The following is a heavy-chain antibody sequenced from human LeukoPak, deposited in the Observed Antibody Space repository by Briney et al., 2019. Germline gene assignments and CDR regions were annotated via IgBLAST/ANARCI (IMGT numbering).Heavy chain of an antibody. CDR3: AKEIAAIGLPAVDY. J-gene: IGHJ4*02. D-gene: IGHD6-13*01. Sequence: GGSLRLSCAASGFTFSNYAMSWVRQAPGKGLEWVSGISSDGGTFYPDSVKGRFTISRDNSKNTLYLQMDSLRAADTAIYYCAKEIAAIGLPAVDYWGQGTLVTVSS. CDR2: ISSDGGT. V-gene: IGHV3-23*01. CDR1: GFTFSNYA.